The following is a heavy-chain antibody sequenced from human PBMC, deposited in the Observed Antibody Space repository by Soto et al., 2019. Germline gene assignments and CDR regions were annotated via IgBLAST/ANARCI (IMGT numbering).Heavy chain of an antibody. V-gene: IGHV3-74*03. J-gene: IGHJ6*03. CDR2: INGEGSYT. Sequence: GGSLRLSCAASGFTFSSYWMHWVRQAPGKGLEWLTRINGEGSYTTYADSVKGRCTIASDSANSTLYPQLSSLRAEDTAIYYCSRGAGYNYYYH. CDR3: SRGAGYNYYYH. D-gene: IGHD2-2*02. CDR1: GFTFSSYW.